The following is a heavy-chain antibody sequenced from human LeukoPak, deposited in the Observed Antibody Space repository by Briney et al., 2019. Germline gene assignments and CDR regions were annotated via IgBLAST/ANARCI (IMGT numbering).Heavy chain of an antibody. Sequence: SVKVSCKASGGTFSSYAISWVRQAPGQGLEWMGGIIPIFGTANYAQKFQGRVTITADESTSTAYMELSSLRSEDTAVYYCARSADYGGNYDAFDIWGQGTMVTVSS. CDR3: ARSADYGGNYDAFDI. D-gene: IGHD4-23*01. CDR1: GGTFSSYA. J-gene: IGHJ3*02. CDR2: IIPIFGTA. V-gene: IGHV1-69*01.